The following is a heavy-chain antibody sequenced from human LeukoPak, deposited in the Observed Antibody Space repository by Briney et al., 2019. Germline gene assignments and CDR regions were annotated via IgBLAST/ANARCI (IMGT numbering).Heavy chain of an antibody. CDR3: ARGVANGDYGGDY. CDR1: GFTFRSYA. V-gene: IGHV3-30-3*01. Sequence: GGSLRLSCAASGFTFRSYAMHWVRQAPGKGLEWVALISNDANHKYYADSVKGRFTISRDNAKKSLFLQMNSLRAEDTAVYYCARGVANGDYGGDYWGQGTLVTVSS. CDR2: ISNDANHK. J-gene: IGHJ4*02. D-gene: IGHD4-17*01.